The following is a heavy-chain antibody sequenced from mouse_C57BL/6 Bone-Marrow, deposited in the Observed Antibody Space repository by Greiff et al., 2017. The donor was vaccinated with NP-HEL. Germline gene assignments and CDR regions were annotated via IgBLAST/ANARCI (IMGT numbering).Heavy chain of an antibody. CDR3: TTWTAQALGDY. Sequence: VQLKESGAELVRPGASVKLSCTASGFNIKDDYMHWVKQRPEQGLEWIGWIDPENGDTEYASKFQGKATITADTSSNTAYLQLSSLTSEDTAVYYCTTWTAQALGDYWGQGTSVTVSS. V-gene: IGHV14-4*01. CDR2: IDPENGDT. D-gene: IGHD3-2*02. J-gene: IGHJ4*01. CDR1: GFNIKDDY.